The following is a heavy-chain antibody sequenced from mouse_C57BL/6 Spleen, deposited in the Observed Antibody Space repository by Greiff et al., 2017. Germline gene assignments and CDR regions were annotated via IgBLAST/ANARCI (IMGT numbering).Heavy chain of an antibody. CDR1: GFSLTSYG. CDR2: IWRGGST. D-gene: IGHD3-2*02. V-gene: IGHV2-2*01. CDR3: ARNGGQLRHYYAMDY. Sequence: QVQLQQSGPGLVQPSQSLSITCTVSGFSLTSYGVHWVRQSPGKGLEWLGVIWRGGSTDYNAAFISRLSISKDNSKSQVFFKLNSLQADDTAIYYCARNGGQLRHYYAMDYWGQGTSVTVSS. J-gene: IGHJ4*01.